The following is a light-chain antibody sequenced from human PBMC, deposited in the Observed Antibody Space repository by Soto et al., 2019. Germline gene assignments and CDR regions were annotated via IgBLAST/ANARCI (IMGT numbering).Light chain of an antibody. V-gene: IGLV2-23*03. J-gene: IGLJ1*01. CDR1: SSDVGSYNL. CDR3: CSYAGSSTFGHV. Sequence: QSALTQPASVSGSPGQSITISCTGTSSDVGSYNLVSWYQQHPGKAPKLMIYEGSKRPSGVSNRFSGSKSGNTASLTISGLQAEDEADYYCCSYAGSSTFGHVFGTGDQRHRP. CDR2: EGS.